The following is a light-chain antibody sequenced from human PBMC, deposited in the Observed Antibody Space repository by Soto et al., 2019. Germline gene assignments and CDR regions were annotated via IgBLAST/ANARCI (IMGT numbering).Light chain of an antibody. CDR3: GQGLATPLT. J-gene: IGKJ4*01. CDR1: QSLLNSNGYNY. Sequence: IVLTQSPLSLPVTPGEPASISFRSSQSLLNSNGYNYLDWYLQKPGQSPQVLIYLGSNRASGVPDRFSGSGSGTDFTLKISRVEAGDVGVYYCGQGLATPLTFGGGTKVDIK. V-gene: IGKV2-28*01. CDR2: LGS.